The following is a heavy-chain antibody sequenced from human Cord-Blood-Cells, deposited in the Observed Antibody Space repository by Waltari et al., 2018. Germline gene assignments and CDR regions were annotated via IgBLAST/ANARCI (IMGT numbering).Heavy chain of an antibody. CDR2: IKSKTDGGTT. Sequence: EVQLVESGGGLVKPGGSLRLSCAASGFTFSNAWMSWVRPAPGKGLEWVGRIKSKTDGGTTDYAAPVKGRFTISRDDSKNTLYLQRNSLKTEDAAVYYCTTPSDTAGTGFDYWGQGTLVTVSS. D-gene: IGHD6-19*01. J-gene: IGHJ4*02. V-gene: IGHV3-15*01. CDR1: GFTFSNAW. CDR3: TTPSDTAGTGFDY.